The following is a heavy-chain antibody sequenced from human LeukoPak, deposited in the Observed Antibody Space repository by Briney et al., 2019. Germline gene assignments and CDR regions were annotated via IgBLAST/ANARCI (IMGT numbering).Heavy chain of an antibody. Sequence: DPGGSLRLSCAASGFTFSSYGMHWVRQAPGKGLEWVAVIWYDGSNKYYADSVKGRFTISRDNSKNTLYLQMNSLRAEDTAVYYCARDRPSGALDYWGQGTLVTVSS. CDR3: ARDRPSGALDY. V-gene: IGHV3-33*01. J-gene: IGHJ4*02. CDR1: GFTFSSYG. CDR2: IWYDGSNK. D-gene: IGHD6-19*01.